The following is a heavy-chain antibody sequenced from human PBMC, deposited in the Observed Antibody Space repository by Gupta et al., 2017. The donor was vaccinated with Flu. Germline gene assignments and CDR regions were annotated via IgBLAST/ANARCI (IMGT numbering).Heavy chain of an antibody. CDR3: ARVPAYGNFLDV. J-gene: IGHJ4*02. V-gene: IGHV3-72*01. CDR2: IKDKVNGYTT. Sequence: SGFRLSDHYMDWVSQAPGQGLEWVGLIKDKVNGYTTEYAASVKGRFSISRDDSKNSLFLQMNSLTIEDTAVYYCARVPAYGNFLDVWGQGTLVTVSS. CDR1: GFRLSDHY. D-gene: IGHD1-7*01.